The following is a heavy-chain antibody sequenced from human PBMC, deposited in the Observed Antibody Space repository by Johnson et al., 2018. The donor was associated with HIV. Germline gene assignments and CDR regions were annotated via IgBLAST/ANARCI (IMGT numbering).Heavy chain of an antibody. CDR2: FYTCGST. J-gene: IGHJ3*02. D-gene: IGHD2/OR15-2a*01. Sequence: VQLVESGGGLVQPGGSLRLSCAASGFTVSSNYMSWVRQAPGKGLEWVSLFYTCGSTYYADSLNGRFTISSDNTKNTRYLQMNSLRDADPAVYYCAQLFLTTNAVDIWGQGTMVTVSS. V-gene: IGHV3-66*01. CDR1: GFTVSSNY. CDR3: AQLFLTTNAVDI.